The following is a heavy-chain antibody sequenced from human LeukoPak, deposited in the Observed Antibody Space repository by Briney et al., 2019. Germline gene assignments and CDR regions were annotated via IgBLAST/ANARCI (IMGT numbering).Heavy chain of an antibody. J-gene: IGHJ4*02. CDR3: AIRKSGNAIDY. Sequence: PGGSLRLSCAASGFIFSSYAMSWVRQAPGKGLEWVSAITDSGGSTYYADSVKGRFTISRDNSKNALYLLMNSLRAEDTAVYYCAIRKSGNAIDYWGQGTLVTVSS. CDR2: ITDSGGST. V-gene: IGHV3-23*01. CDR1: GFIFSSYA. D-gene: IGHD5-12*01.